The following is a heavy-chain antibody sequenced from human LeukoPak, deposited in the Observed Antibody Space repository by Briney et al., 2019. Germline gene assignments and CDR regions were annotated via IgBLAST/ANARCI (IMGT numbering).Heavy chain of an antibody. CDR1: GVSISSSRYY. CDR3: AKLDLSFRSGSRDY. Sequence: PSETLSLTCTVSGVSISSSRYYWGWIRQPPGKGLEWIGSIYYSGTTYYNPSLKSQVTISLDTSKNQFSLKVTSVTAADTAVYYCAKLDLSFRSGSRDYWGQGTLVTVSS. CDR2: IYYSGTT. D-gene: IGHD3-10*01. J-gene: IGHJ4*02. V-gene: IGHV4-39*01.